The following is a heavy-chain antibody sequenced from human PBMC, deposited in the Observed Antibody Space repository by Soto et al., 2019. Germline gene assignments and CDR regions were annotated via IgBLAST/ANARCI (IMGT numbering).Heavy chain of an antibody. D-gene: IGHD3-3*01. V-gene: IGHV1-69*08. J-gene: IGHJ3*01. CDR3: ARDRITTRGDAFDL. CDR2: IIPIPDIT. CDR1: GGTFSTYI. Sequence: QVQLVQSGAEVRKPGSSLKVSCKAPGGTFSTYIISWLRQAPGQVLEWMGRIIPIPDITNYAQKFQGRVTVTADRSTSTAYMELTSLKSEDTAVYYCARDRITTRGDAFDLWGQGTMVTVSS.